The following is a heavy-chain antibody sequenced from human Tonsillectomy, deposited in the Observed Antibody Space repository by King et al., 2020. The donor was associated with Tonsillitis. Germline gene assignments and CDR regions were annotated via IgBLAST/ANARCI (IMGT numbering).Heavy chain of an antibody. Sequence: VQLVESGGGVVQPGRSLRLSCAASGFTFSSYAMHWVRQAPGKGLEWVAVISYDGSNKYYADSVKGRFTISRDNSKNTLYLQMNSLRAEDTAVYYCASEQRDAFDIWGQGTMVTVSS. D-gene: IGHD5-18*01. CDR1: GFTFSSYA. CDR3: ASEQRDAFDI. J-gene: IGHJ3*02. CDR2: ISYDGSNK. V-gene: IGHV3-30*04.